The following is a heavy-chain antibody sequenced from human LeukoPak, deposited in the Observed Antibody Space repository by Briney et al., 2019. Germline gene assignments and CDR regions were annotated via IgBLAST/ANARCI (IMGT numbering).Heavy chain of an antibody. CDR2: IYYSGST. V-gene: IGHV4-59*08. CDR1: GGSINSYY. Sequence: SETLSLTCTVSGGSINSYYWTWIRQPPGNGLEWIGYIYYSGSTNYSPSLKSRVTMSVDTSKNQFSLKLSSVTAADTAVYYCARHTFKGDGGNSILDYWGQGTLVTVSS. J-gene: IGHJ4*02. CDR3: ARHTFKGDGGNSILDY. D-gene: IGHD4-23*01.